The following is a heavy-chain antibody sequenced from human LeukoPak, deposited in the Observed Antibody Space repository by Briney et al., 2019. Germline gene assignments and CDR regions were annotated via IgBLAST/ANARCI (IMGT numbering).Heavy chain of an antibody. CDR2: IHASGTT. Sequence: SETLSLTCTVSGGSISSFYWSWIRQPPGKGLEWIGYIHASGTTNYSPSLKSRVTISVDSSKNHFSLKPSSVTAADTAVYYCARHVICGGGNCYGAALDYWGQGTLVTVSS. CDR1: GGSISSFY. CDR3: ARHVICGGGNCYGAALDY. D-gene: IGHD2-15*01. V-gene: IGHV4-4*09. J-gene: IGHJ4*02.